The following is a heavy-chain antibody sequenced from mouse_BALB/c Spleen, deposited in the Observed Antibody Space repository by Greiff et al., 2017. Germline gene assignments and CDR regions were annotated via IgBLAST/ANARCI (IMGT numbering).Heavy chain of an antibody. J-gene: IGHJ4*01. V-gene: IGHV2-9*02. Sequence: VKLVESGPGLVAPSQSLSITCTVSGFSLTSYGVHWVRQPPGKGLEWLGVIWAGGSTNYNSALMSRLSISKDNSKSQVFLKMNSLQTDDTAMYYCAREGLRLRYAMDYWGQGTSVTVSS. CDR1: GFSLTSYG. CDR3: AREGLRLRYAMDY. D-gene: IGHD1-2*01. CDR2: IWAGGST.